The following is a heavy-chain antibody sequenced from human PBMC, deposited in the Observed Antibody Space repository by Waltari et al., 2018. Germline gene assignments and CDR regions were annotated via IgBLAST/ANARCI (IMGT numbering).Heavy chain of an antibody. V-gene: IGHV3-30*18. D-gene: IGHD6-19*01. CDR3: AKDGSGWYSAGLDY. J-gene: IGHJ4*02. Sequence: QVQLVESGGGVVQPGRSLRLSCAASGFTFSNYGMHWVRQAPGKGLEWVAGLSYDGGNKFYADSVKGRFTISRDNSNNTLYLQMSSLRTEDTGVYYCAKDGSGWYSAGLDYWGQGTLVTVSS. CDR1: GFTFSNYG. CDR2: LSYDGGNK.